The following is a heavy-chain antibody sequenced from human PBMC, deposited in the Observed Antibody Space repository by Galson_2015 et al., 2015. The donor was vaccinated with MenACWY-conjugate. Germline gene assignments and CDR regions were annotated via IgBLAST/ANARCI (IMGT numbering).Heavy chain of an antibody. D-gene: IGHD3-10*01. CDR3: ARSYGSGSYKV. Sequence: SVKVSCKGSGHTFTNYVINWVRQAPGQGLECMGWIDTNTGNPTYVQGFTGRFVFSLDTSVSTAYLQIDSLQADDTAVYYCARSYGSGSYKVWGQGTLVTVSS. V-gene: IGHV7-4-1*01. J-gene: IGHJ4*02. CDR2: IDTNTGNP. CDR1: GHTFTNYV.